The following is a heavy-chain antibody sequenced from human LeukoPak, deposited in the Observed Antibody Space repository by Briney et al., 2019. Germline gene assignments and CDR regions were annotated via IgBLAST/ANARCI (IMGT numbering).Heavy chain of an antibody. J-gene: IGHJ4*02. CDR2: ISSSSSTI. V-gene: IGHV3-48*01. CDR1: GFTFSSYS. D-gene: IGHD3-10*01. CDR3: ARDLEYYYGSRSYRHDY. Sequence: PGGSLRLSCAASGFTFSSYSMNWVRQAPGKGLEWVSYISSSSSTIYYADSVKGRFTISRDNAKNSLYLQMNSLRAEDTAVYYCARDLEYYYGSRSYRHDYWGQGTLVTVSS.